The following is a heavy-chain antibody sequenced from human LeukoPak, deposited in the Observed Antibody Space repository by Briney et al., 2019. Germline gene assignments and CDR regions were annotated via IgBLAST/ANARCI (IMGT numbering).Heavy chain of an antibody. CDR3: VKEYHSRGFGAYFDY. D-gene: IGHD3-3*01. V-gene: IGHV3-30*18. Sequence: GGSLRLSCTASKFAFSHYGMQWVRQAPGKGLEWVAVISSDGSIKVYADSVKGRFTLSRDNSINTVDLQMNSLRAEDTAVYYCVKEYHSRGFGAYFDYWGQGTLVTVSS. J-gene: IGHJ4*02. CDR2: ISSDGSIK. CDR1: KFAFSHYG.